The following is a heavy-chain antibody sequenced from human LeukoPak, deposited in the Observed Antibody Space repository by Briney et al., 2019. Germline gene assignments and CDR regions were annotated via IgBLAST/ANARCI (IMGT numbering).Heavy chain of an antibody. CDR1: GFTFGSYA. CDR2: ISYDGSNK. Sequence: PGGSLRLSYAASGFTFGSYAMHWVRQAPGKGLEWVAVISYDGSNKYYADSVKGRFTISRDNSKNTLYLQMNSLRAEDTAVYYCARGRGSSSWSSGDYWGQGTLVTVSS. J-gene: IGHJ4*02. V-gene: IGHV3-30-3*01. CDR3: ARGRGSSSWSSGDY. D-gene: IGHD6-13*01.